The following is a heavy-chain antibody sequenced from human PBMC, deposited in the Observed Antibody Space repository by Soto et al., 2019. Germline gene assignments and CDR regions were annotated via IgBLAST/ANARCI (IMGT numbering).Heavy chain of an antibody. CDR2: ITSSGSAT. D-gene: IGHD1-20*01. CDR1: GFTFKKHA. V-gene: IGHV3-23*01. CDR3: AKDGADRGIDS. J-gene: IGHJ4*02. Sequence: GGSLRLSCAASGFTFKKHAMTWVRQAPGQGLEYVSSITSSGSATFYAASVKGRFAISRDNAKSTLYLQMSSLRAEDTALYYSAKDGADRGIDSWGPATLVTVSS.